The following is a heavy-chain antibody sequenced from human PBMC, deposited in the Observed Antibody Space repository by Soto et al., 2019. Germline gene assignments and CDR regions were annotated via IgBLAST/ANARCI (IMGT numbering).Heavy chain of an antibody. CDR1: GFTFSSYA. CDR2: ISGSGGST. J-gene: IGHJ6*03. D-gene: IGHD6-13*01. CDR3: AKESYSSSWLADYYYYMDV. V-gene: IGHV3-23*01. Sequence: GGSLRLSCAASGFTFSSYAMSWVRQAPGKGLEWVSAISGSGGSTYYADSVKGRFTISRDNSKNTLYLQMNSLRAEDTAVYYCAKESYSSSWLADYYYYMDVWGQGTTVTVSS.